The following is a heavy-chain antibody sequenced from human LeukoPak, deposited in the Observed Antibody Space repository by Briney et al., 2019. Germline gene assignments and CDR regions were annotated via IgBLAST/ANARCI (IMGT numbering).Heavy chain of an antibody. D-gene: IGHD1-26*01. CDR1: GFTFGDYA. V-gene: IGHV3-49*04. CDR2: IRSKAYGGTA. CDR3: TKSGTAIVGTTAAYYFDY. J-gene: IGHJ4*02. Sequence: GGSLRLSCTASGFTFGDYAMSWVRQAPGKGLEWVGFIRSKAYGGTAEYAASVKGRLTISRDDSKSIAYLQMNSLKTEDTAVYYCTKSGTAIVGTTAAYYFDYWGQGTLVTVSS.